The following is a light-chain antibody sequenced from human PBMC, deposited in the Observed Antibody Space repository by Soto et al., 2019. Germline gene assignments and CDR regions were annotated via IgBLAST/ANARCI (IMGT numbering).Light chain of an antibody. CDR3: SSYTSSSTLGV. V-gene: IGLV2-14*01. Sequence: QSALTQTASVSGSPGQSITISCXGTNSDVGGYNYVSWYQQHPGKAPKLMIYEVSNRPSGVSSRFSGSKSGNTASLTISGLQADDEADYYCSSYTSSSTLGVFGTGTKVTVL. J-gene: IGLJ1*01. CDR2: EVS. CDR1: NSDVGGYNY.